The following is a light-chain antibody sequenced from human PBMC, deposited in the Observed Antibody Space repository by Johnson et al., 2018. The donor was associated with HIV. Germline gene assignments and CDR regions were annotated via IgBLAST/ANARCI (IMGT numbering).Light chain of an antibody. CDR1: SSNIGNNY. Sequence: QSVLTQPPSVSAAPGQKVTISCSGSSSNIGNNYVSWYQQVPGTAPKLLIYDNNRRPSGIPDRFSGSKYGTSATLGITGLQTGDEADYYCGTWDSSLTASVFGTGTKVTVL. CDR2: DNN. CDR3: GTWDSSLTASV. J-gene: IGLJ1*01. V-gene: IGLV1-51*01.